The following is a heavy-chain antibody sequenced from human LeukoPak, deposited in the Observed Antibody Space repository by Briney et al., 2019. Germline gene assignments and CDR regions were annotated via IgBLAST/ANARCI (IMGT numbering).Heavy chain of an antibody. CDR3: AREACSSTSCYAVRPNWFDP. D-gene: IGHD2-2*01. CDR2: ISAYDGNT. V-gene: IGHV1-18*04. CDR1: GYTFTNYD. Sequence: ASVKVSCKASGYTFTNYDINWVRQAPGQGLEWMGWISAYDGNTNYAQKFQGRVTMTTDTSTTTAYMEQRSLRSDDTAVYYCAREACSSTSCYAVRPNWFDPWGQGTLVTVSS. J-gene: IGHJ5*02.